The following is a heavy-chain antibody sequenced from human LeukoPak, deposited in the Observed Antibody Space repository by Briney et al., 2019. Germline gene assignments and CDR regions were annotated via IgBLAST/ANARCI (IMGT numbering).Heavy chain of an antibody. V-gene: IGHV3-21*01. CDR3: ARDALWSGYYSPHFDY. J-gene: IGHJ4*02. CDR1: GFTFSSYS. D-gene: IGHD3-3*01. Sequence: GGSLRLSCAASGFTFSSYSMNWVRQAPGKGLEWVSSISSSSSYIYYADSVKGRFTISRDNAKNSLYLQMNSLRAEDTAVYYCARDALWSGYYSPHFDYWGQGTLVTVSS. CDR2: ISSSSSYI.